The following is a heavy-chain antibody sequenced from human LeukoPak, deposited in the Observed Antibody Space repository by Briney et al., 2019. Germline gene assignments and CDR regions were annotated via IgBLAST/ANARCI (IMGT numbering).Heavy chain of an antibody. CDR3: ARHTVTTYLGIKDY. Sequence: SETLSLTCAVYGGSFSGYYWSWIRQPPGKGLEWIGEINHSGSTNYNPSLKSRVTISVDTYKDQYSLKLSSVTAADTAVYYCARHTVTTYLGIKDYWGQGTLVTVSS. CDR1: GGSFSGYY. D-gene: IGHD4-17*01. J-gene: IGHJ4*02. CDR2: INHSGST. V-gene: IGHV4-34*01.